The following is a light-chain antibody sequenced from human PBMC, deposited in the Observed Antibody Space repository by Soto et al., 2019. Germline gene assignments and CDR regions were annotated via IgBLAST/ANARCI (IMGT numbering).Light chain of an antibody. Sequence: QSALTQPPSASGSPGQSVTISCTGTSSDVGGYNSVSLYQHLPGKAPKLMIYEVSKRPSGVPDRFSGSKSANTASLTVSRLQAEDEADYYCSSYAGSDNYVFGTGTKLTVL. CDR1: SSDVGGYNS. CDR3: SSYAGSDNYV. CDR2: EVS. V-gene: IGLV2-8*01. J-gene: IGLJ1*01.